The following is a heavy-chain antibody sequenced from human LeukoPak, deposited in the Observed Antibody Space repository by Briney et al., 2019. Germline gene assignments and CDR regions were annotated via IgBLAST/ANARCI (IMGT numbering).Heavy chain of an antibody. CDR2: INPNSGGT. V-gene: IGHV1-2*02. D-gene: IGHD2-2*01. CDR3: AREEYQLQSYYFDY. CDR1: GYTFTSYY. Sequence: GASLKVSCKASGYTFTSYYLHWVRQAPGQGVEWMGWINPNSGGTNYAQKFQGRVTMTRDTSISTAYMELSRRRSDDTAVYYCAREEYQLQSYYFDYWGQGTLVTVSS. J-gene: IGHJ4*02.